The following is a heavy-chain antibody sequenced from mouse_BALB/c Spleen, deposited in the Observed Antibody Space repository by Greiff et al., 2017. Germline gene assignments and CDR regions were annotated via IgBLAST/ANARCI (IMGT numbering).Heavy chain of an antibody. D-gene: IGHD2-3*01. CDR2: ISSGGGNT. CDR1: GFTFSSYT. CDR3: ARYDGYYTWFAS. V-gene: IGHV5-9*03. J-gene: IGHJ3*01. Sequence: EVQGVESGGGLVKPGGSLKLSCAASGFTFSSYTMSWVRQTPEKRLEWVATISSGGGNTYYPDSVKGRFTISRDNAKNNLYLQMSSLRSEDTALYYCARYDGYYTWFASGGKGTLVTVSA.